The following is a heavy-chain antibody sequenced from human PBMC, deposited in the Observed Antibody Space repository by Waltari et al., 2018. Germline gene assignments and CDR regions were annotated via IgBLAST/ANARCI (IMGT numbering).Heavy chain of an antibody. J-gene: IGHJ4*02. Sequence: QLQLQESGPGLVKPSETLSLTCTVSGGSISSSSYYWGWIRQPPGKGLEWIGSIYYSGRTYYNPSLKSRVTISVDTSKNQFSLKLSSVTAADTAVYYCARLRRGGYSDFDYWGQGTLVTVSS. V-gene: IGHV4-39*07. CDR3: ARLRRGGYSDFDY. D-gene: IGHD6-13*01. CDR2: IYYSGRT. CDR1: GGSISSSSYY.